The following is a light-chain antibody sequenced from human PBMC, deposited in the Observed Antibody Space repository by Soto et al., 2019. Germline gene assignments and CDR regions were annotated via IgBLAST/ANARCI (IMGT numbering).Light chain of an antibody. CDR3: QQRSNWPLT. Sequence: EIVLTQSPATLSLSPGEGATLSCRASQSVSSYLVWYQQKPGQAPRLLISDASNRATGIPARFSGSGSGTDFTLTISSLEPEEFAVYYCQQRSNWPLTFGGGTKVEIK. V-gene: IGKV3-11*01. CDR2: DAS. CDR1: QSVSSY. J-gene: IGKJ4*01.